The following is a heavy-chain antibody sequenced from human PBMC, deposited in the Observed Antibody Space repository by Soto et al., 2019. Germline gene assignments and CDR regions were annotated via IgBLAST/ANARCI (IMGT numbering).Heavy chain of an antibody. CDR3: ARDRATYGMDV. Sequence: SETLSLTCTVSGGSISIGNYYWSWIRQHPGNGLEWIGYIYYSGTTYYNPYLKSRVAISIDRSKNQFSLKLSSVTAADTAVYYCARDRATYGMDVWGQGTTVTVSS. CDR1: GGSISIGNYY. CDR2: IYYSGTT. J-gene: IGHJ6*02. D-gene: IGHD3-10*01. V-gene: IGHV4-31*03.